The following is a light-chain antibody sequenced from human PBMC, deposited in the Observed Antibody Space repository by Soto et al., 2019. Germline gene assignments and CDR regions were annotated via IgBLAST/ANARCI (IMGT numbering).Light chain of an antibody. CDR1: QGIGVR. CDR3: QQYDNLPLT. Sequence: IQMTQSPSSLSASIGDRVTITCRASQGIGVRLAWFQQKPGKAPQYLIQSASTLQSGVPSRFSGSGSGTEFILTINSLQPEDVATYYCQQYDNLPLTFGGGTKV. V-gene: IGKV1D-16*01. J-gene: IGKJ4*01. CDR2: SAS.